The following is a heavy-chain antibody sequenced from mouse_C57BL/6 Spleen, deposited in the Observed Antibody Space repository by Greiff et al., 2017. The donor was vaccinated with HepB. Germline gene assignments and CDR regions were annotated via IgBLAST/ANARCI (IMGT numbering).Heavy chain of an antibody. CDR3: ATSGDYPYYFDC. Sequence: EVQLQQSGPVLVKPGPSVKISCKASGFTFTDYYMHWVKQSHGKSLEWIGLVYPYNGGTSYNQKFTGKATLTVDTSSSTAYMELNSLTSEASAVDYCATSGDYPYYFDCWGQGTTLTVSS. D-gene: IGHD2-4*01. J-gene: IGHJ2*01. CDR2: VYPYNGGT. V-gene: IGHV1-36*01. CDR1: GFTFTDYY.